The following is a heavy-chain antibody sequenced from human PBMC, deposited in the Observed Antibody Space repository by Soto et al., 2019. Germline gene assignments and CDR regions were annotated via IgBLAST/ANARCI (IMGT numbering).Heavy chain of an antibody. D-gene: IGHD2-8*01. CDR1: GYTFTSYY. CDR3: ATVDRDCTNGVCNNY. CDR2: INPSGGST. J-gene: IGHJ4*02. V-gene: IGHV1-46*01. Sequence: QVQLVQSGAEVKKPGASVKVSCKASGYTFTSYYMHWVRQAPGQGLEWMGIINPSGGSTSYAQKFQGRVTMTRDTSTSTVYMELSSLRSEDTAVYYCATVDRDCTNGVCNNYWGQGTLVTVSS.